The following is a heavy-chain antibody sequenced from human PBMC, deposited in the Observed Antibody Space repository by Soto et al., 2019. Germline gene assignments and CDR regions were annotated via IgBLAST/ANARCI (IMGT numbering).Heavy chain of an antibody. CDR3: ARGRGDYWEVGTFDI. CDR1: GGSISSSNW. CDR2: IYHSGST. D-gene: IGHD4-17*01. J-gene: IGHJ3*02. Sequence: SETLSLTCAVSGGSISSSNWWSWVRQPPGKGLEWIGEIYHSGSTNYNPSLKSRVTISVDKSKNQFSLKLSSVTAADTAVYYCARGRGDYWEVGTFDIWGQGTMVTVSS. V-gene: IGHV4-4*02.